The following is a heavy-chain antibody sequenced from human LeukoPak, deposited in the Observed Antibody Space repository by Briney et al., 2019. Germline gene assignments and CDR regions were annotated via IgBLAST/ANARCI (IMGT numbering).Heavy chain of an antibody. CDR1: GYTFTSYG. CDR3: ARAAPVHGDYAPIYDYGIDV. D-gene: IGHD4-17*01. Sequence: GASVKVSCKASGYTFTSYGMSWVRQAPGQGLEWMGWINAYNGDTNYAQKLQGRVTMTTDTSTSTAYMELRSLRSDDTAVFCCARAAPVHGDYAPIYDYGIDVWGQGTMVTVSS. J-gene: IGHJ6*02. CDR2: INAYNGDT. V-gene: IGHV1-18*01.